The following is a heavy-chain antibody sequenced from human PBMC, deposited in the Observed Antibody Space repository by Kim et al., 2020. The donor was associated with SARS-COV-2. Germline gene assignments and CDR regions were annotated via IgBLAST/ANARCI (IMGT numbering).Heavy chain of an antibody. J-gene: IGHJ4*02. V-gene: IGHV3-74*01. CDR1: GFTFSSHW. CDR3: ARNNWGIDY. D-gene: IGHD7-27*01. Sequence: GGSLRLSCAASGFTFSSHWMHWVRHTPGKGLVWVSRINSDGSDTRYADSVTGRFTISRNNARNTLFLQMNSLTAADTAVYYCARNNWGIDYWGQGTRVTVSS. CDR2: INSDGSDT.